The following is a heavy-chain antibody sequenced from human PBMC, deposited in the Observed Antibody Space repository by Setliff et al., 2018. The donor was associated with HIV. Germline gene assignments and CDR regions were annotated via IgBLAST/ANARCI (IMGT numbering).Heavy chain of an antibody. CDR3: VRDHRPSNNNWHHWFDP. J-gene: IGHJ5*02. CDR1: GFTFSSYA. D-gene: IGHD1-1*01. Sequence: GGSLRLSCAASGFTFSSYAMHWVRQAPGKGLEWVAVIWYDGSNKYYADSVKGRFTISRDNSKNTLYLQMNSLRAEDTAVYYCVRDHRPSNNNWHHWFDPWGQGTLVTVSS. CDR2: IWYDGSNK. V-gene: IGHV3-33*08.